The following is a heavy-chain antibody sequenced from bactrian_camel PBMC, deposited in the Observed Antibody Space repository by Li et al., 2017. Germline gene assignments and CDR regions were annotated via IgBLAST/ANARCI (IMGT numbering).Heavy chain of an antibody. CDR1: DFSKNTKC. CDR2: VSGDTT. Sequence: HVQLVESGGGSAQAGGSLRLSCVVADFSKNTKCMGWFRQAPGKGIEWVSSVSGDTTYYATLVKGRFTISRDNAKNTLYLQLNSLKSEDTALYYCATDSPVRYGYLDYWGQGTQVTVS. CDR3: ATDSPVRYGYLDY. J-gene: IGHJ4*01. D-gene: IGHD2*01. V-gene: IGHV3S1*01.